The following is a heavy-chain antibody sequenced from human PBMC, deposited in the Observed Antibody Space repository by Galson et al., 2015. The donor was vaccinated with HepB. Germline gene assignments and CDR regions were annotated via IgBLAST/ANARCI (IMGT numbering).Heavy chain of an antibody. V-gene: IGHV3-7*01. J-gene: IGHJ4*02. Sequence: SLRLSCAASGFTFSSYWMSWVRQAPGKGLEWVANIRQDGTEQYYVDSVKGRLTISRDSIKNSLFLQMNSLRAEDTAVYYCARLVGSYGFFHYFDSWGQGTLVTVSS. D-gene: IGHD5-18*01. CDR1: GFTFSSYW. CDR2: IRQDGTEQ. CDR3: ARLVGSYGFFHYFDS.